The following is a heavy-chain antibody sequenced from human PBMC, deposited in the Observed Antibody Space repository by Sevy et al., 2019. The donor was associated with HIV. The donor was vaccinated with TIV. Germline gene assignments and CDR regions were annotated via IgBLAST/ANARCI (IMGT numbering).Heavy chain of an antibody. CDR2: IYYSGST. V-gene: IGHV4-59*01. D-gene: IGHD5-18*01. CDR3: ARKTSGYSYGFLDY. Sequence: SETLSLNCTVSGGSISSYYWSWIRQPPGKGLEWIGYIYYSGSTNYNPSLKSRVTISVDTSKNQFSLKLSSVTAADTAVYYCARKTSGYSYGFLDYWGQGTLVTVSS. J-gene: IGHJ4*02. CDR1: GGSISSYY.